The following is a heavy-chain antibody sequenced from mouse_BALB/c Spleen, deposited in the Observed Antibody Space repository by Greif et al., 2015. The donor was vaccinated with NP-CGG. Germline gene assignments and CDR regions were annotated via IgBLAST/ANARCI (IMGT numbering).Heavy chain of an antibody. D-gene: IGHD1-1*01. CDR2: IDPANGNT. Sequence: EVQLQQSGAELVKPGASVKLSCTASGFNIKDTYMHWVKQRPEQGLEWIGRIDPANGNTKYDPKSQGKATITADTSSNTAYLQLSSLTSEDTAVYYCARSLYYGSQGLDYWGQGTTLTVSS. CDR1: GFNIKDTY. V-gene: IGHV14-3*02. CDR3: ARSLYYGSQGLDY. J-gene: IGHJ2*01.